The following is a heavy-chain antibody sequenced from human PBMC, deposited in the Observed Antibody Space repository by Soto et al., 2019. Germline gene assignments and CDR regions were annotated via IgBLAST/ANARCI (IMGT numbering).Heavy chain of an antibody. V-gene: IGHV3-9*01. J-gene: IGHJ4*02. Sequence: EVQLVESGGGLVQPGRSLRLSCAASGFTFDDYALHWVRQVPGKGLEWVSGISWNSVAIHYADSVKGRFTISRDNAKNCLYLQMNNLRGEDTALYYCAKATRLTDTGSDWGQGTLVTVSS. D-gene: IGHD2-8*02. CDR1: GFTFDDYA. CDR2: ISWNSVAI. CDR3: AKATRLTDTGSD.